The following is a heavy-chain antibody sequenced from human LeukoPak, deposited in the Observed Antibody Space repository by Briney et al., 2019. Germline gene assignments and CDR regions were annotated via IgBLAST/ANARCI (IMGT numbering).Heavy chain of an antibody. D-gene: IGHD3-22*01. Sequence: SETLSLTCTVSGYSISSGYYWGWIRQPPGKGLEWIGSIYHSGSTYYNPSLKSRVTISVDTSKNQFSLKLSSVTAADTAVYYGARDHDYYDSSGYFNYWGQGTLVTVSS. V-gene: IGHV4-38-2*02. CDR1: GYSISSGYY. J-gene: IGHJ4*02. CDR2: IYHSGST. CDR3: ARDHDYYDSSGYFNY.